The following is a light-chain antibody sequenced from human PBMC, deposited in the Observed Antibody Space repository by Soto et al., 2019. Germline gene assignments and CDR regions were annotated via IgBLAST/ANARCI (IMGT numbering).Light chain of an antibody. J-gene: IGLJ2*01. CDR1: SSDVGGYNY. CDR3: SSYTSSSTFVV. CDR2: DVS. Sequence: QSVLTQPASVSGSAGESITISCTGTSSDVGGYNYVSWYQQHPGKAPKLMIYDVSNRPSGVSNRFSGSKSGNTASLTISGLQAEDEADYYCSSYTSSSTFVVFSGGIKVTVL. V-gene: IGLV2-14*01.